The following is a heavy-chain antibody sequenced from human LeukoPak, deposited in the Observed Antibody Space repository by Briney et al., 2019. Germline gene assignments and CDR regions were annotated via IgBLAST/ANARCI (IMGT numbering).Heavy chain of an antibody. Sequence: ASVKVFCKVSGYTLTELSMHWVRQAPGKGLEWMGGFDPEDGETIYAQKFQGRVTMTEDTSTDTAYMELSSLRSEDTAVYYCATPTAIIVGATPDDAFDIWGQGTMVTVSS. V-gene: IGHV1-24*01. CDR1: GYTLTELS. CDR3: ATPTAIIVGATPDDAFDI. J-gene: IGHJ3*02. D-gene: IGHD1-26*01. CDR2: FDPEDGET.